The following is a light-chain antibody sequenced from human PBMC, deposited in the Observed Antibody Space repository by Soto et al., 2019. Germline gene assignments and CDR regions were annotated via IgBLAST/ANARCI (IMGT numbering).Light chain of an antibody. CDR1: QGISSY. CDR2: AAS. Sequence: AIRMTQSPSSLSASTGDRVTITCRASQGISSYLAWYQQKPGKAPKLLIYAASTLQSGVPSRFSGSGSGTDFTLTISCLQSEDFATYYCRQYYSYPWTFGQGTKVEI. V-gene: IGKV1-8*01. J-gene: IGKJ1*01. CDR3: RQYYSYPWT.